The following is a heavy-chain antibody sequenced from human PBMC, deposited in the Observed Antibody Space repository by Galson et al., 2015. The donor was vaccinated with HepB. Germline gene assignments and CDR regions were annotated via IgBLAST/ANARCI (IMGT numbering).Heavy chain of an antibody. CDR2: INWNGGST. D-gene: IGHD1-26*01. CDR1: GFTFDDHG. CDR3: ARLWGGSYPYYFDY. V-gene: IGHV3-20*01. J-gene: IGHJ4*02. Sequence: SLRLSCAASGFTFDDHGMSWVRQAPGKGLEWVSGINWNGGSTGYADSVKGRFTISRDNAKNSLYLQMNSLRAEDTALYHCARLWGGSYPYYFDYWGQGTLVTVSS.